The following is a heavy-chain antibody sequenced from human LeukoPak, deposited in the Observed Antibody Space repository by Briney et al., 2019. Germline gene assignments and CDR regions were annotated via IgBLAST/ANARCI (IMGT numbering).Heavy chain of an antibody. CDR1: GYTFTGYY. CDR2: INPNSGGT. J-gene: IGHJ4*02. CDR3: ARDREVYDYIWGSYRHTDY. V-gene: IGHV1-2*02. Sequence: ASVKVSCKASGYTFTGYYMHWVRQAPGQGLEWMGWINPNSGGTNYAQKFQGRVTMTRDTSISTAYMELSRLRSDDTAVYYCARDREVYDYIWGSYRHTDYWGQGTLVTVSS. D-gene: IGHD3-16*02.